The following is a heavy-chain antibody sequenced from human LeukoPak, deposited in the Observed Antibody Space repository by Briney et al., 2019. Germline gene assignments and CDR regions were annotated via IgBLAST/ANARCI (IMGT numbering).Heavy chain of an antibody. CDR1: GYTFTSHG. V-gene: IGHV1-18*01. J-gene: IGHJ4*02. CDR2: ISAYNGNT. D-gene: IGHD3-22*01. Sequence: GASVKVSCKASGYTFTSHGISWVRQAPGQGLEWMGWISAYNGNTNYAQKLQGRVTMTTDTSTSTAYMELRSLRSDDTAVYYCALTPYYYDSSGYYFYWGQGTLVTVSS. CDR3: ALTPYYYDSSGYYFY.